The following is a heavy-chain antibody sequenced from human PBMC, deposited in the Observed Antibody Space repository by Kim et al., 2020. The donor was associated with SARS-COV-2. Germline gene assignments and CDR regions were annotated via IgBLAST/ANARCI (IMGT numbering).Heavy chain of an antibody. Sequence: KGRFTNSRDNSKNTLYLQMNSLRAEDTAVYYCARGSSIAARRHYYYMDVWGQGTTVTVSS. V-gene: IGHV3-30*07. J-gene: IGHJ6*03. D-gene: IGHD6-6*01. CDR3: ARGSSIAARRHYYYMDV.